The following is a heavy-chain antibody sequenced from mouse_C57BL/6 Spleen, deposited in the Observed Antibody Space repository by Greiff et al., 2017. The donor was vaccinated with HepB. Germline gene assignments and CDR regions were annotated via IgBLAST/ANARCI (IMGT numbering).Heavy chain of an antibody. V-gene: IGHV5-9-1*02. D-gene: IGHD3-2*02. CDR2: ISSGGDYI. Sequence: EVKLMESGEGLVKPGGSLKLSCAASGFTFSSYAMSWVRQTPEKRLEWVAYISSGGDYIYYADTVKGRFTISRDNARNTLYLQMSSLKSEDTAMYYCTRDQRQLRLFAYWGQGTLVTVSA. J-gene: IGHJ3*01. CDR1: GFTFSSYA. CDR3: TRDQRQLRLFAY.